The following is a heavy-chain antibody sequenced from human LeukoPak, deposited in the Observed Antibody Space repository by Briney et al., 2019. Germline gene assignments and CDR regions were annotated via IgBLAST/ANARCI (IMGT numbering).Heavy chain of an antibody. Sequence: GGSLRLSCAASGFTFTSYWMGWVRQAPGKGLEWVANIKQDGSEKYYVDSVKGRFTISRDNAKKSLYLQMNSLRAEDTAVYYCARGLQEDGYSYCYFDYWGQGTLVTVSS. D-gene: IGHD4-4*01. CDR2: IKQDGSEK. CDR3: ARGLQEDGYSYCYFDY. V-gene: IGHV3-7*01. CDR1: GFTFTSYW. J-gene: IGHJ4*02.